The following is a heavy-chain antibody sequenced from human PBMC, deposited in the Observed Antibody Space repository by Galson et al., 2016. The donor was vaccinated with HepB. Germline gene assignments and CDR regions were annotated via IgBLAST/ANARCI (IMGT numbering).Heavy chain of an antibody. Sequence: PALVKPTQTLTVTCSFSGFSLRSSGMCVSWIRQPPGKAPEWLARIDWDDEKFYDSSLRTRLSVSKDTSKNQVVLTMTSMAPVDTATYYCARLYGMGANPYYFDFWGQGILVTVSS. CDR3: ARLYGMGANPYYFDF. CDR1: GFSLRSSGMC. V-gene: IGHV2-70*17. J-gene: IGHJ4*02. CDR2: IDWDDEK. D-gene: IGHD1-26*01.